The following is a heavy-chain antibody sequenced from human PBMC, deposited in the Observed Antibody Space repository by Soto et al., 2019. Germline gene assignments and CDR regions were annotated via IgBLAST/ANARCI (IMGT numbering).Heavy chain of an antibody. D-gene: IGHD1-26*01. CDR2: ISGSGGST. CDR3: AKDRGKWDPSYYFDY. CDR1: GFTFSSYA. J-gene: IGHJ4*02. V-gene: IGHV3-23*01. Sequence: PGGSLRLSCAASGFTFSSYAVSWVRQAPGKGLEWVSAISGSGGSTYYADSVKGRFTISRDNSKNTLYLQMNSLRAEATAVYYCAKDRGKWDPSYYFDYWGQGTLVTVSS.